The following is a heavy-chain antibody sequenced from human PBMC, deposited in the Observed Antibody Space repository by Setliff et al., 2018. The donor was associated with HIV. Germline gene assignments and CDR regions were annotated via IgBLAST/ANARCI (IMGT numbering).Heavy chain of an antibody. V-gene: IGHV4-34*12. CDR2: IIHSGGT. CDR3: ARRSGYAEDY. J-gene: IGHJ4*02. CDR1: GGSFSGYY. Sequence: SETLSLTCAVYGGSFSGYYWNWTRQPPGKGLEWIGEIIHSGGTNYNPSLKSRVTISVDTSKNQFSLKLSSVTAADTAVYYCARRSGYAEDYWGQGTLVTVSS. D-gene: IGHD5-12*01.